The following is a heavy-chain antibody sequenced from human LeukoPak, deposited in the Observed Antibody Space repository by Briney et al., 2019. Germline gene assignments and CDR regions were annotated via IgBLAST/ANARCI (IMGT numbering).Heavy chain of an antibody. D-gene: IGHD1-1*01. CDR1: GFTFSSYS. CDR2: ISSSSSYI. CDR3: ASLITTDAFDI. J-gene: IGHJ3*02. Sequence: GGSLRLSCAASGFTFSSYSMNWVRQAPGKGLEWVSSISSSSSYIYYADSVKGRFTISRDNAKNSLYLQMNSLRAEDTAVYYCASLITTDAFDIWGQGTMVTVSS. V-gene: IGHV3-21*01.